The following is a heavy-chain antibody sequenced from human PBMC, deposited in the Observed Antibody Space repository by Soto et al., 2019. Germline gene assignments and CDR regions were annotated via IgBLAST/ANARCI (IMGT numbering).Heavy chain of an antibody. Sequence: QVQLQESGPGLVKPSDTLSLTCAVSGYSISSNHWWGWIRQPPGKGLEWIGYIYYSGSTYYNPSLKSRGTMSVDTSKNQFSLKLSSVTVVDTAMYYCTRNFPYEGDSNWYFDLWGRGTLVTVSS. CDR1: GYSISSNHW. J-gene: IGHJ2*01. CDR2: IYYSGST. V-gene: IGHV4-28*01. D-gene: IGHD3-16*01. CDR3: TRNFPYEGDSNWYFDL.